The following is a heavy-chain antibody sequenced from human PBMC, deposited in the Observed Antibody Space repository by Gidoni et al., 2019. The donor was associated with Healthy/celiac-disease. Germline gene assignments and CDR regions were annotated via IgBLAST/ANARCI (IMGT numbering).Heavy chain of an antibody. CDR2: ISSSSSYI. Sequence: EVQLVESGGGLVKPGGSLRLSCAASGFPFSSYSRNWVRQAPGKGLEWVSSISSSSSYIYYADSVKGRFTISRDNAKNSLYLQMNSLRAEDTAVYYCASMTRITMIVGYFDYWGQGTLVTVSS. CDR1: GFPFSSYS. V-gene: IGHV3-21*01. CDR3: ASMTRITMIVGYFDY. D-gene: IGHD3-22*01. J-gene: IGHJ4*02.